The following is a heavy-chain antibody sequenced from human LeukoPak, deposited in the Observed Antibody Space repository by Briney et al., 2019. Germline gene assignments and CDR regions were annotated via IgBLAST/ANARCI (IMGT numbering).Heavy chain of an antibody. D-gene: IGHD6-13*01. J-gene: IGHJ4*02. CDR1: GYSITNGYY. CDR3: ARDSSSWSTTDY. Sequence: SETLSLTCTVSGYSITNGYYWGWIRQPPGKGLEWIGSIYYSGSTYYNPSLKSRVTISVDTSKNQFSLKLSSVTAADTAVYYCARDSSSWSTTDYWGQGTLVTVSS. CDR2: IYYSGST. V-gene: IGHV4-38-2*02.